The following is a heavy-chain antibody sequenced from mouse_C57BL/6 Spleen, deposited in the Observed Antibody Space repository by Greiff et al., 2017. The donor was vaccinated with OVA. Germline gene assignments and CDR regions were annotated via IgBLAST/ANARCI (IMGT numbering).Heavy chain of an antibody. CDR3: ARPCDDYSAWFAY. V-gene: IGHV5-17*01. Sequence: EVMLVESGGGLVKPGGSLKLSCAASGFTFSDYGMHWVRQAPEKGLEWVAYISSGSSTIYYADTVKGRFTISRDNAKNTLFLQMTSLRSEDTAMYYCARPCDDYSAWFAYWGQGTLVTVSA. CDR1: GFTFSDYG. D-gene: IGHD2-3*01. CDR2: ISSGSSTI. J-gene: IGHJ3*01.